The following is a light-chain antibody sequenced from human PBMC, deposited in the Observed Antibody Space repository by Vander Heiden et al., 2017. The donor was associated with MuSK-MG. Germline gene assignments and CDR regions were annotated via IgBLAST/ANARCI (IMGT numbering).Light chain of an antibody. V-gene: IGKV1-5*03. CDR2: QAS. Sequence: DIPITPSPSPLSASVGDRVTITCRASHSIGDWLAWYQQKPGKAPKLLSYQASTLESGVPSRFSGSGSGTEFTLTISSLQPDDFATYHCQQDHSFRTFGQGTNVESK. J-gene: IGKJ1*01. CDR1: HSIGDW. CDR3: QQDHSFRT.